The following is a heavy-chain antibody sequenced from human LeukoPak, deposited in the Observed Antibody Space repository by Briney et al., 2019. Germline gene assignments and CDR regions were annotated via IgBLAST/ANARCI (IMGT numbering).Heavy chain of an antibody. J-gene: IGHJ6*02. D-gene: IGHD6-13*01. V-gene: IGHV1-8*03. Sequence: ASVKVSCKASGYTFTSYDINWVRQATGQGLEWMGWMNPNSGNTGYAQRFQGRVTITRNTSISTAYMELSSLRSEDTAVYYCARDLKGQQLAVVYYYYYYGMDVWGQGTTVTVSS. CDR2: MNPNSGNT. CDR3: ARDLKGQQLAVVYYYYYYGMDV. CDR1: GYTFTSYD.